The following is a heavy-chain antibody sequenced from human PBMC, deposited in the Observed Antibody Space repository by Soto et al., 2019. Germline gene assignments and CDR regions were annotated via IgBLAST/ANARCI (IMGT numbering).Heavy chain of an antibody. CDR3: ARGIAAAGYYYYYGMDV. D-gene: IGHD6-13*01. Sequence: ASVKVSCKASGGTFSSYAISWVRQAPGQGLEWMGGIIPIFGTANYAQKFQGRVTITADKSTSTAYMELSSLRSEDTAVYYCARGIAAAGYYYYYGMDVWGQGTTVTVSS. CDR1: GGTFSSYA. CDR2: IIPIFGTA. V-gene: IGHV1-69*06. J-gene: IGHJ6*02.